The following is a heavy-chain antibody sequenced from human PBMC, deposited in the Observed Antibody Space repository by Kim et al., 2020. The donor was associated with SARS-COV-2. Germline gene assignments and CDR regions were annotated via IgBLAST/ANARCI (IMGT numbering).Heavy chain of an antibody. Sequence: GGSLRLSCAASGFTFSSYWMSWVRQAPGKGLEWVANIKQDGSEKYYVDSVKGRFTISRDNAKNSLYLQMNSLRAEDTAVYYCARGGVLLWFGELTHFDYWGQGTLVTVSS. J-gene: IGHJ4*02. V-gene: IGHV3-7*03. CDR1: GFTFSSYW. CDR2: IKQDGSEK. D-gene: IGHD3-10*01. CDR3: ARGGVLLWFGELTHFDY.